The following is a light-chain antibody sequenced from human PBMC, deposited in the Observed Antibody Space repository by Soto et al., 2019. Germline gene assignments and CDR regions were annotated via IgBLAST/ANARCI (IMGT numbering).Light chain of an antibody. Sequence: QSVLTQPPSVSGAPGQRVTVSCTGSNSNLGAGYGVHWYQHLPGTAPKLLIYGNTNRLSGVPDRFSASKSGTSASLAISGLQADDEADYYCQSYDSSLSGVVFGGGTKLTAL. CDR2: GNT. CDR3: QSYDSSLSGVV. CDR1: NSNLGAGYG. J-gene: IGLJ3*02. V-gene: IGLV1-40*01.